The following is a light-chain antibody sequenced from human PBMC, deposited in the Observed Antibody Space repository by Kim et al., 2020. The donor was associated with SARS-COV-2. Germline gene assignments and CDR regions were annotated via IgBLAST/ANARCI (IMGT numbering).Light chain of an antibody. Sequence: EIVLTQSPATLSLSPGERATLSCRASQTVSNIYLAWFQQKPGLAPRLVIFDVSKRATGIPDRFSGSGSGTDFTPTITRLEPEDFAVYYCQQYDTSSITFGQGTRLEIK. J-gene: IGKJ5*01. CDR3: QQYDTSSIT. CDR2: DVS. V-gene: IGKV3D-20*01. CDR1: QTVSNIY.